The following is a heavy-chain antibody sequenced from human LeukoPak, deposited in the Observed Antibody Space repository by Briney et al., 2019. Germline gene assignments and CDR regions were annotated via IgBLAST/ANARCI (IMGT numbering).Heavy chain of an antibody. V-gene: IGHV1-18*01. CDR1: GYTFTSYG. CDR3: AGGPFSYYYDTNGPPTV. CDR2: IIPYNGKT. J-gene: IGHJ4*02. D-gene: IGHD3-22*01. Sequence: ASVKVSCKASGYTFTSYGVTWVRQAPGQGLEWMGWIIPYNGKTNYAQKLQGRVTMTTDTSTSTAYMELRSLRSDDTAVYYCAGGPFSYYYDTNGPPTVWGQGTLVTVSS.